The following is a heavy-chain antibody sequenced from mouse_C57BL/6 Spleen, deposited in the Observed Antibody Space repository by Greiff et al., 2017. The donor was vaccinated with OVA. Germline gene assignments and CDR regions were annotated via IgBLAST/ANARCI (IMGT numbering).Heavy chain of an antibody. D-gene: IGHD2-4*01. CDR3: ASSYDYDGGAWFAY. CDR1: GYSFTDYN. J-gene: IGHJ3*01. V-gene: IGHV1-39*01. CDR2: INPNYGTT. Sequence: EVKLQESGPELVKPGASVKISCKASGYSFTDYNMNWVKQSNGKSLEWIGVINPNYGTTSYNQKFKGKATLTVDQSSSTAYMQLNSLTSEDSAVYYCASSYDYDGGAWFAYWGQGTLVTVSA.